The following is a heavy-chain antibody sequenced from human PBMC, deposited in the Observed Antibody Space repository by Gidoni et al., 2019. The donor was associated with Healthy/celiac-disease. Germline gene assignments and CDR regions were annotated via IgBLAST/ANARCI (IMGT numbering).Heavy chain of an antibody. D-gene: IGHD6-13*01. V-gene: IGHV3-48*03. J-gene: IGHJ4*02. CDR2: ISSSGSTL. Sequence: EVQLVRSGGGLVQPGGSLRLSCAASGFPFSRYEMNWVRQAQGKGLEWVSYISSSGSTLYYADSVKGRFTISRDNAKNSLYLQMNSLRAEDTAVYYCAFGGQLVSQFDYWGQGTLVTVSS. CDR1: GFPFSRYE. CDR3: AFGGQLVSQFDY.